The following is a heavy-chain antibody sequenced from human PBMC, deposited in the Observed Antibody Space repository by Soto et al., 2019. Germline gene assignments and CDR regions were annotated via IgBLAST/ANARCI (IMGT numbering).Heavy chain of an antibody. CDR1: GFSLSASGVG. D-gene: IGHD1-1*01. CDR2: IYWDDDK. Sequence: SGPTLVKPTQTLTLTCTFSGFSLSASGVGVAWIRQPPGKALEWLALIYWDDDKRYSPSLKSRLTITKDTSKNQVVLTMTNLDPVDTATYYSAHRSPFNWLLDYWGQGTLVTVSS. J-gene: IGHJ4*02. V-gene: IGHV2-5*02. CDR3: AHRSPFNWLLDY.